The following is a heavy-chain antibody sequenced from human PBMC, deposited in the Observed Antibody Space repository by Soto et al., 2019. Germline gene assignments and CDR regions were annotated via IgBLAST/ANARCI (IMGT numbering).Heavy chain of an antibody. CDR1: GFTFSSYG. J-gene: IGHJ4*02. D-gene: IGHD5-12*01. CDR2: IWYDGSNK. V-gene: IGHV3-33*01. Sequence: QVQLVESGGGVVQPGRSLRLSCAASGFTFSSYGMHWVRQAPGKGLEWVAVIWYDGSNKYYADSVKGRFTISRDNSKNPLYLQMNSLRAEATAVYSGARASKWLQIRGPLDYWGQGTLVTVSS. CDR3: ARASKWLQIRGPLDY.